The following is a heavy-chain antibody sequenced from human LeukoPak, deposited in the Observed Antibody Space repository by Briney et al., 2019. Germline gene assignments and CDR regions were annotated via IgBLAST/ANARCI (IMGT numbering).Heavy chain of an antibody. CDR3: ARETRDAFDI. Sequence: SETLSLTCTVSGGSISSSSYYWSWIRQPPGKGLEWIGEINHSGSTNYNPSLKSRVTISVDTSKNQFSLKLSSVTAADTAVYYCARETRDAFDIWGQGTMVTVSS. CDR1: GGSISSSSYY. J-gene: IGHJ3*02. V-gene: IGHV4-39*07. CDR2: INHSGST.